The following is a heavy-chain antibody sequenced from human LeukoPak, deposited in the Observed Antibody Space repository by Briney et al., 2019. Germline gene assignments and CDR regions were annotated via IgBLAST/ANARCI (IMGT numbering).Heavy chain of an antibody. CDR3: AGDFGDITIFGVVIIRDNWFDP. V-gene: IGHV1-18*01. J-gene: IGHJ5*02. Sequence: GASVKVSCKASGYTFTSYGISWVRQAPGQGLEWMGWISAYNGNTNYAQKLQGRVTMTTDTSTSTAYMELRSLRSDDTAVYYCAGDFGDITIFGVVIIRDNWFDPWGQGTLVTVSS. CDR1: GYTFTSYG. CDR2: ISAYNGNT. D-gene: IGHD3-3*01.